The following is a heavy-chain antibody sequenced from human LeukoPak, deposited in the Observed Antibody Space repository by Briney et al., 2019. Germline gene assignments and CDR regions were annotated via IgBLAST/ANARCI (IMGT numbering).Heavy chain of an antibody. J-gene: IGHJ3*02. CDR2: IYYSGST. CDR3: ARLSGNGFDM. Sequence: PSETLSPCTVSGGSVSSTSYYWGWIRQPPGKGLEWIGSIYYSGSTYYNPSLKSRVTISVDTSKNRFSLKLSSVTAADTAVYYCARLSGNGFDMWGQGTTVTVSS. D-gene: IGHD1-26*01. CDR1: GGSVSSTSYY. V-gene: IGHV4-39*01.